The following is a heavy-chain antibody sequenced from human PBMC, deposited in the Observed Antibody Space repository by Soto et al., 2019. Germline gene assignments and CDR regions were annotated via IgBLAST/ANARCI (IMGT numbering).Heavy chain of an antibody. Sequence: QVQLVQSGAEVKKPGSSVKVSCKASGGTFSSYAISWVRQAPGQGLEWMGGIIPIFGTANYAQKFQGRVTITADESTSTAYMELSSLRSEDTAVYYCARGYYDSSGYSVEYYYGMDVWGQGTKVTVSS. CDR1: GGTFSSYA. J-gene: IGHJ6*02. D-gene: IGHD3-22*01. V-gene: IGHV1-69*01. CDR3: ARGYYDSSGYSVEYYYGMDV. CDR2: IIPIFGTA.